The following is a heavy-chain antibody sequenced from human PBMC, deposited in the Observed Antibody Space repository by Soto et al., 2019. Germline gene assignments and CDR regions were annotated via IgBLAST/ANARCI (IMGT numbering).Heavy chain of an antibody. CDR1: GFTFNDFE. CDR2: IDGSGTTK. J-gene: IGHJ4*01. CDR3: ARGFGQFNY. D-gene: IGHD3-10*01. Sequence: EVQLLESGGGLVQPGGSLRLSCGVSGFTFNDFEMNWVRQAPGKGLEWLAYIDGSGTTKKYADSVRGRFTISRDNPNNSLFLQMSSLSAADTAIYYCARGFGQFNYWGHGTVVSVSS. V-gene: IGHV3-48*03.